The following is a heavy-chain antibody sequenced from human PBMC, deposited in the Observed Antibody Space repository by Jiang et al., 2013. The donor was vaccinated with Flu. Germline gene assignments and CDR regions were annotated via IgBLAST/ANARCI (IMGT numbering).Heavy chain of an antibody. CDR2: IYYSGNT. V-gene: IGHV4-39*07. J-gene: IGHJ4*02. CDR1: GGSISSDSYY. CDR3: ARRGAAAGTDEHDY. Sequence: GSGLVKPSETLSLTCTVSGGSISSDSYYWGWIRQPPGKGLEWIGSIYYSGNTYYDPSLKSRVTISVDTSKNQFSLKLRSMTAADTAVYYCARRGAAAGTDEHDYWGQGNPGHRLL. D-gene: IGHD6-13*01.